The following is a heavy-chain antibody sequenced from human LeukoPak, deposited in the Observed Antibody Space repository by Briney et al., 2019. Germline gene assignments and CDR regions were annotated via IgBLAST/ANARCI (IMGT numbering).Heavy chain of an antibody. J-gene: IGHJ4*02. V-gene: IGHV1-2*02. D-gene: IGHD3-22*01. CDR3: ARGAGSGYPDY. CDR2: INPNSGGT. Sequence: GASVKVSCKASGYTFTGYYLHWVRQAPGPGLEWMGWINPNSGGTNYVQNFQGRVTMTRDTSISTAYMELSGLRSDDTADYYCARGAGSGYPDYWGRGTLVTVSS. CDR1: GYTFTGYY.